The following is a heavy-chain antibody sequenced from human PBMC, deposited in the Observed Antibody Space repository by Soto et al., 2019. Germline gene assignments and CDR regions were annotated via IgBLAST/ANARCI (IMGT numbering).Heavy chain of an antibody. V-gene: IGHV3-30-3*01. Sequence: QVHLVESGGGVVQPGRSLRLSCAASGFTFRNYAMHWVRQAPGKGLEYVAVISYDGGNKFYRDYVKGRFTISRDNSKNTLYLQINSLRYEDTAVYYCARGDREDIAVVIGVRPGEYGVDVWGQGTTVTVSS. CDR2: ISYDGGNK. D-gene: IGHD2-15*01. J-gene: IGHJ6*02. CDR1: GFTFRNYA. CDR3: ARGDREDIAVVIGVRPGEYGVDV.